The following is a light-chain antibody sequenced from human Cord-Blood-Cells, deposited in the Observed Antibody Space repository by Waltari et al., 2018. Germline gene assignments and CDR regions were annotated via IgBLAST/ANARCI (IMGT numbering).Light chain of an antibody. V-gene: IGKV2-28*01. Sequence: DIVMTQYPLSLPVTPGEPASISCRSSQSLLHSNGYNYLDWYLQKPGQSPQLLIYLGSNRASGVPDRFSGSGSGTDFTLKISRVEAEDVGVYYCMQALQTIFTFGPGTKVDIK. CDR2: LGS. CDR3: MQALQTIFT. J-gene: IGKJ3*01. CDR1: QSLLHSNGYNY.